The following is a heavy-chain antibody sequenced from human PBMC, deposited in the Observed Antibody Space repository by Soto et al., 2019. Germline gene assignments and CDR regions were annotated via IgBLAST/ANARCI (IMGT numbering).Heavy chain of an antibody. CDR3: AKDLRQGASGATVYGMDV. CDR1: GFIFSDHG. CDR2: VSSDGTKT. Sequence: QVQLVESGGGEVQPGTSLRLSCSASGFIFSDHGMHWVRQAPGKGLEWVAVVSSDGTKTVYADSVKGRLTIYRDNSKNMLYLHMNSLRPDDTAVYYCAKDLRQGASGATVYGMDVWGQGTTVTVSS. D-gene: IGHD5-12*01. J-gene: IGHJ6*02. V-gene: IGHV3-30*18.